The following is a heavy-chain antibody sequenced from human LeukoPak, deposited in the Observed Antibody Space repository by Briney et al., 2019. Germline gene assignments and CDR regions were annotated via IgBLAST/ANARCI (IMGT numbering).Heavy chain of an antibody. CDR1: GFTLSGCA. Sequence: PGGALRLSCAAPGFTLSGCAVHWGRPAPRERVGWGGRIGSKAFNYATVYAASVEGRFTISRDDSKHTAFLQMNSLKTEDTAVYYCTRHLDGIAAYDYWGQGSLVTVSS. V-gene: IGHV3-73*01. J-gene: IGHJ4*02. D-gene: IGHD6-13*01. CDR2: IGSKAFNYAT. CDR3: TRHLDGIAAYDY.